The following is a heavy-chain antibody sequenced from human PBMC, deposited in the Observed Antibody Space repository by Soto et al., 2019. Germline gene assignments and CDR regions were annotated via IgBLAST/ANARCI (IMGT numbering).Heavy chain of an antibody. Sequence: SETLSLTCTVSGGSISSYYWSWIRQPPGKGLEWIGYIYYSGSTNYNPSLKSRVTISVDTSKNQFSLKLSSVTAADTAVYYCARQGDCGGDCYSALFHYWGQGTLVTVSS. CDR3: ARQGDCGGDCYSALFHY. J-gene: IGHJ4*02. CDR2: IYYSGST. V-gene: IGHV4-59*08. CDR1: GGSISSYY. D-gene: IGHD2-21*01.